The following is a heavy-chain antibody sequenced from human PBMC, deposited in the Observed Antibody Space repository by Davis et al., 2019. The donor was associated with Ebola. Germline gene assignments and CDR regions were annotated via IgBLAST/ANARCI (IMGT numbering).Heavy chain of an antibody. CDR1: GFTFDDYA. CDR2: ISGDGGST. J-gene: IGHJ4*02. Sequence: PGGSLRLSCAASGFTFDDYAMHWVRQAPGKGLEWVSLISGDGGSTYYADSVKGRFTISRDNSKNSLYLQMNSLRTEDTALYYCAEAVEGYCSGGSCYSSYFDYWGQGTLVTVSS. CDR3: AEAVEGYCSGGSCYSSYFDY. D-gene: IGHD2-15*01. V-gene: IGHV3-43*02.